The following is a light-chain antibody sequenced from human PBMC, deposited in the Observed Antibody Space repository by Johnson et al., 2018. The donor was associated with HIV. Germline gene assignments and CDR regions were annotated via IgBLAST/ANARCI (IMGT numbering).Light chain of an antibody. CDR1: SSNIGNNY. CDR3: GTWGTSLSAGGV. Sequence: QSVLTQPPSVSAAPGQKVTISCSGSSSNIGNNYVSWYQQLPGTAPKLLIYENNKRPSGIPDRFSGSKSGTSATLGTTGLQTGDEADYYCGTWGTSLSAGGVFGTGTKVTVL. V-gene: IGLV1-51*02. J-gene: IGLJ1*01. CDR2: ENN.